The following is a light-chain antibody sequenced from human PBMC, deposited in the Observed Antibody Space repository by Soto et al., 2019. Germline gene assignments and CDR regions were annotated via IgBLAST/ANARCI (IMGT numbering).Light chain of an antibody. Sequence: DIQMTQSPSSLSASVGDRDTIACRASQTVSKFVNWYQQKPGKVPTLLIFTTSTLHSGVPSRFSGSGSGTEFTLTINGLQPEDFATYYCQQTYTLHRTFAQGIKVDIK. CDR3: QQTYTLHRT. CDR1: QTVSKF. V-gene: IGKV1-39*01. CDR2: TTS. J-gene: IGKJ1*01.